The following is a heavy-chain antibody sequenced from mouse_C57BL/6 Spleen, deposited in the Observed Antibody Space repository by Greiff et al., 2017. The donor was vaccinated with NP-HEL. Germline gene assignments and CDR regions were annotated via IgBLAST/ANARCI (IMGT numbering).Heavy chain of an antibody. D-gene: IGHD1-1*01. V-gene: IGHV1-62-2*01. CDR2: FYPGSGSI. J-gene: IGHJ1*03. CDR3: ARNEEAATVVAGDFDV. CDR1: GYTFTEYT. Sequence: VQLQQSGAELVKPGASVKLSCKASGYTFTEYTIHWVKQRSGQGLEWIGWFYPGSGSIKYNEKFKDKATLTADNSASTVYMERSRLTSEDSAVLFCARNEEAATVVAGDFDVWGTGTTVTVAS.